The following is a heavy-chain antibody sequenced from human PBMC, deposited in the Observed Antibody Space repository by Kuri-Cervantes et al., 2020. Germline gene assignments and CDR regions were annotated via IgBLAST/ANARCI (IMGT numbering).Heavy chain of an antibody. D-gene: IGHD3-22*01. CDR3: AHVPQYYYESGNYYWGHIDY. V-gene: IGHV2-70*12. Sequence: SGPTLVKPTQTLTLTYTFPVFSLRTTGRCVSWIRQPPGKALEWLARIDWDDDKYYSTSLKTRLTISNDTSKNLVFLTVTNMDPVDTDTYYCAHVPQYYYESGNYYWGHIDYWGQGTLVTFSS. CDR2: IDWDDDK. J-gene: IGHJ4*02. CDR1: VFSLRTTGRC.